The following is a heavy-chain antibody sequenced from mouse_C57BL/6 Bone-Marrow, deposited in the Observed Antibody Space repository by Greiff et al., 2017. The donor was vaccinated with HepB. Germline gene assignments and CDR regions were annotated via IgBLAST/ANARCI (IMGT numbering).Heavy chain of an antibody. V-gene: IGHV7-3*01. CDR3: ARGDYYGSSPYAMDY. Sequence: EVQVVESGGGLVQPGGSLSLSCAASGFTFTDYYMSWVRQPPGKALEWLGFIRNKANGYTTEYSASVKGRFTISRDNSQSILYLQMNALRAEDSATYYCARGDYYGSSPYAMDYWGQGTSVTVSS. CDR2: IRNKANGYTT. J-gene: IGHJ4*01. CDR1: GFTFTDYY. D-gene: IGHD1-1*01.